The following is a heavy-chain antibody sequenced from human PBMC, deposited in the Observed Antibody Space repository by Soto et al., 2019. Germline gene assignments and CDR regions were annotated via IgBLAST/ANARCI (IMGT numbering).Heavy chain of an antibody. V-gene: IGHV1-69*12. CDR2: IIPIFGTA. CDR1: GGTFSSYA. CDR3: ARLPVADLYRDY. J-gene: IGHJ4*02. Sequence: QVQLVQSGAEVKKPGSSVKVSCKASGGTFSSYAISWVRQAPGQGLEWMGGIIPIFGTANYAQKFQGRVTITADESTSAAYMELSRLRSEDTAVYYGARLPVADLYRDYWGQGTLVTVSS. D-gene: IGHD6-19*01.